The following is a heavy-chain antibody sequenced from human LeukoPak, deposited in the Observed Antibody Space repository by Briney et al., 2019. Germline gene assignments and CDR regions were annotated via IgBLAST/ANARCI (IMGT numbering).Heavy chain of an antibody. CDR1: GFTFSSYW. V-gene: IGHV3-7*03. Sequence: TGGSLRLSCAASGFTFSSYWMSWVRQAPGKGLEWVANIKQDGSEKYYVDSVKGRFTISRDNAKNSLYLQMNSLRAEDTAVYYCAKWSRPYYYDSSGYFGDTFDIWGQGTMVTVSS. CDR2: IKQDGSEK. CDR3: AKWSRPYYYDSSGYFGDTFDI. D-gene: IGHD3-22*01. J-gene: IGHJ3*02.